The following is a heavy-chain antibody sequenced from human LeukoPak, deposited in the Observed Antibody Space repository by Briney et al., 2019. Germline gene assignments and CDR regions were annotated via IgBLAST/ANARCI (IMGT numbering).Heavy chain of an antibody. J-gene: IGHJ3*02. D-gene: IGHD3-16*01. V-gene: IGHV3-53*01. CDR3: AKGGGSDAFDI. Sequence: QPGGSLRLSCAASGFTFKTHTMNWLRQAPGKGLEWVSVICSGSSTYYADSVKGRFTISRDNSKNTLYLQMNSLRAEDTAVYYCAKGGGSDAFDIWGQGTMVTVSS. CDR1: GFTFKTHT. CDR2: ICSGSST.